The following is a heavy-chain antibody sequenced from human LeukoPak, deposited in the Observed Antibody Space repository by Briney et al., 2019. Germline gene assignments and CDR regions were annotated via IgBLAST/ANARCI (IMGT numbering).Heavy chain of an antibody. D-gene: IGHD4-17*01. V-gene: IGHV1-69*05. CDR2: IIPIFGTA. Sequence: ASVKVSCKASGGTFSSYAISWVRQAPGQGLEWMGGIIPIFGTANYAQKFQGRVTITTDESTSTAYMELSSLRSEDTAVYYCARDTGMTTVTLFDYWGQGTLVTVSS. J-gene: IGHJ4*02. CDR3: ARDTGMTTVTLFDY. CDR1: GGTFSSYA.